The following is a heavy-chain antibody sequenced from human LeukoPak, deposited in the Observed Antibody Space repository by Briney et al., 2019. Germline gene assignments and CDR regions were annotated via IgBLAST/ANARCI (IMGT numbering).Heavy chain of an antibody. CDR3: ARGTQWLAP. J-gene: IGHJ5*02. CDR2: ISSSSGTM. CDR1: GFTFSSYS. D-gene: IGHD6-19*01. V-gene: IGHV3-48*04. Sequence: PGGSLRLSCAASGFTFSSYSMHWVRQAPGKGLEWVSYISSSSGTMYYADSVKGRFTISRDNAKNSLYLQMNSLRAEDTGVYYCARGTQWLAPWGQGTLVTVSS.